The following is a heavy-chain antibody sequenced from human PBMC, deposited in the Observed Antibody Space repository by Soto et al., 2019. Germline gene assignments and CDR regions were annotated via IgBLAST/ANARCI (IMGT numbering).Heavy chain of an antibody. Sequence: QLQLQESGPGLVKPSETLSLTCTVSGGSISSSNYYWGWIRQPPGKGLEWIGSVYYSGSTYYNPSLKSRVTISVDTSKNQFSLKLSSVTAADTALYYCARHKTTVTTIPFDYWGQGTLVTVSP. V-gene: IGHV4-39*01. CDR3: ARHKTTVTTIPFDY. J-gene: IGHJ4*02. CDR2: VYYSGST. D-gene: IGHD4-17*01. CDR1: GGSISSSNYY.